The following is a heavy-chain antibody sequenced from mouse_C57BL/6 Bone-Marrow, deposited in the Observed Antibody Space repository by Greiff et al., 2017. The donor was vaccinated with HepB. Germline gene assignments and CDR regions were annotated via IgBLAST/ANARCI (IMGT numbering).Heavy chain of an antibody. V-gene: IGHV14-4*01. J-gene: IGHJ1*03. CDR1: GFTFKDDY. Sequence: EVQLQQSGAELVRPGASVKLSCTASGFTFKDDYMHWVKQRPEQGLEWIGWIDPENGDTEYASKFQGKATITADTSSNTAYLQLSRLTSKDTAVYYCTEGWCWYFDVWGTGTTVTVSS. CDR3: TEGWCWYFDV. D-gene: IGHD1-1*02. CDR2: IDPENGDT.